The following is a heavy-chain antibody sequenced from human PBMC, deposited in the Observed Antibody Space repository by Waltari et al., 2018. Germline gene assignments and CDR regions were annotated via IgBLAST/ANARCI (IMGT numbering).Heavy chain of an antibody. J-gene: IGHJ6*02. D-gene: IGHD2-8*02. CDR3: ARGGVVYATNYYYYGMDV. CDR1: GGTFSSYA. V-gene: IGHV1-69*08. CDR2: IIPIFGTA. Sequence: QVQLVQSGAEVKKPGSSVKVSCKASGGTFSSYAISWVRQAPGQGLEWMGRIIPIFGTANYAQKFQGRVTITADKSTSTAYMELGSLRSEDTAVYSRARGGVVYATNYYYYGMDVWGQGTTVTV.